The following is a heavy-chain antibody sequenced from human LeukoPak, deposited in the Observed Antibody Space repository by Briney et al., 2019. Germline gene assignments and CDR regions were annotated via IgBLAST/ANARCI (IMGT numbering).Heavy chain of an antibody. CDR1: GFTFTNFA. J-gene: IGHJ5*02. V-gene: IGHV3-23*01. CDR2: ISESGDDT. Sequence: GGSLRLSCAASGFTFTNFAMNWVRQAPGKGLEWVSSISESGDDTAYADSVKGRFTISRDNSRNTVHLQMISLRAEDTAVYYCAKQFVDVWGQGTLVTVSS. D-gene: IGHD5-24*01. CDR3: AKQFVDV.